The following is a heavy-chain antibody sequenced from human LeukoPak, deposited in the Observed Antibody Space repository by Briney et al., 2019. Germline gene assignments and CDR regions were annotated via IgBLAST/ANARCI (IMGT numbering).Heavy chain of an antibody. CDR1: GGSISSGDYY. J-gene: IGHJ4*02. D-gene: IGHD6-25*01. Sequence: SQTLSLTCTVSGGSISSGDYYWSWIRQPPGKGLEWIGYIYYSGSTYYNPSLKSRVTISVDTSKSHFSLELNSVTAADTAVYYCARLRGYSSEEDYWGQGTLVTVSS. CDR2: IYYSGST. V-gene: IGHV4-30-4*01. CDR3: ARLRGYSSEEDY.